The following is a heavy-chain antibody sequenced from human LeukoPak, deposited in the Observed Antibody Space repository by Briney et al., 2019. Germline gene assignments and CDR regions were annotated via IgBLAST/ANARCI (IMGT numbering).Heavy chain of an antibody. V-gene: IGHV3-30-3*01. CDR3: ARESSGWYTLFDY. D-gene: IGHD6-19*01. J-gene: IGHJ4*02. CDR2: ISYDGSNK. Sequence: PGGSLRLSCAASGFTFSSYAMHWVRQAPGKGLEWVAVISYDGSNKYYADSVKGRFTISRDNSKNTLYLQMNSLRAEDTAVYYCARESSGWYTLFDYWGQGTPVTVSS. CDR1: GFTFSSYA.